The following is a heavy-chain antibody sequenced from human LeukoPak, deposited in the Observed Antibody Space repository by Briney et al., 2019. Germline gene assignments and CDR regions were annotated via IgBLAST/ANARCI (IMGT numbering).Heavy chain of an antibody. D-gene: IGHD1-1*01. CDR1: GFTFSDYY. J-gene: IGHJ5*02. CDR2: ISSSGSTI. CDR3: ARDSPIDNPTWFDP. V-gene: IGHV3-11*01. Sequence: PGGSLRLSCAASGFTFSDYYMSWIRQAPGKGLEWVSYISSSGSTIYYADSVKGRFTISRDNAKNSLYLQMNSLRAEDTAVYYCARDSPIDNPTWFDPWGQGTLSPSPQ.